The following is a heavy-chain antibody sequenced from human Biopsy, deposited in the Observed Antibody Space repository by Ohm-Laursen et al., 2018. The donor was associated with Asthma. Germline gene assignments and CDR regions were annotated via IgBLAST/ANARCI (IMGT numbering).Heavy chain of an antibody. CDR1: GYTFTGYY. CDR2: IIPIFGTA. V-gene: IGHV1-69*13. D-gene: IGHD7-27*01. CDR3: ARSSHINWGGYFDY. J-gene: IGHJ4*02. Sequence: SVKVSCKASGYTFTGYYMHWVRQAPGQGLEWMGGIIPIFGTANYAQKFQGRVTITADESTSTAYMELSSLRSEDTAVYYCARSSHINWGGYFDYWGQGTLVIASS.